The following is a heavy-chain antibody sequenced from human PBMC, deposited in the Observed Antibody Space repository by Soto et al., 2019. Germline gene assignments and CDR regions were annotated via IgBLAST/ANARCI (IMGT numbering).Heavy chain of an antibody. Sequence: QVQLVQSGAAVKKPGSSVKVSCKASGGTFSNYAVTWVRQAPGHGLEWMGGIIPIFGTSNYAQKFQGRVTITADESTSTAYMELTSVSSEDTAVYYCARVSGPGTYLSPGDYWGQGTLVTVSS. CDR3: ARVSGPGTYLSPGDY. CDR1: GGTFSNYA. CDR2: IIPIFGTS. J-gene: IGHJ4*02. V-gene: IGHV1-69*01. D-gene: IGHD3-10*01.